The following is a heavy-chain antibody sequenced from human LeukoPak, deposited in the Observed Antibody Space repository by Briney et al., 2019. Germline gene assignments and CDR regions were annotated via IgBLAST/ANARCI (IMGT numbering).Heavy chain of an antibody. D-gene: IGHD6-6*01. J-gene: IGHJ6*03. CDR1: GGSISSSNW. CDR3: ARVPQGSYSSSSPYYYMDV. Sequence: SGTLSLTCAVSGGSISSSNWWSWVRQPPGKGLEWIGSIYHSGSTYYNPSLKSRVTISVDTSKNQFSLKLSSVTAADTAVYYCARVPQGSYSSSSPYYYMDVWGKGTTVTVSS. V-gene: IGHV4-4*02. CDR2: IYHSGST.